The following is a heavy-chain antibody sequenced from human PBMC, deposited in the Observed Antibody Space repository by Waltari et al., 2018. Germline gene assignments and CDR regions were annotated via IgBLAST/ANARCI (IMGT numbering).Heavy chain of an antibody. J-gene: IGHJ4*02. CDR2: IYYSGNT. D-gene: IGHD6-6*01. CDR1: GGPISSSIYY. Sequence: QLQLQASGPGLVKPSETLSLTCTVSGGPISSSIYYWGWIRQPPGKGLECLATIYYSGNTFYNPSIKSRATLSIDTSKNQFSLKLSSVTAADTAVYYCAREPSSEMGFDYWGQGTLVSVSS. CDR3: AREPSSEMGFDY. V-gene: IGHV4-39*07.